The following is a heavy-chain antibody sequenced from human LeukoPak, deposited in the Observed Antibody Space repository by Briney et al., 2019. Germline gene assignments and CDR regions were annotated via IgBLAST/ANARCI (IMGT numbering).Heavy chain of an antibody. CDR2: IYYSGDT. CDR3: ARKYGYYYYMDV. V-gene: IGHV4-39*01. CDR1: GAFIDTTSYY. D-gene: IGHD4-17*01. Sequence: PSETLSLTCAVSGAFIDTTSYYCGWIRQPPGKGLEWIGSIYYSGDTHYNPSLKSRVTISADTSKNQFSLKLSSVTAADTAVYYCARKYGYYYYMDVRGKGTTVTVSS. J-gene: IGHJ6*03.